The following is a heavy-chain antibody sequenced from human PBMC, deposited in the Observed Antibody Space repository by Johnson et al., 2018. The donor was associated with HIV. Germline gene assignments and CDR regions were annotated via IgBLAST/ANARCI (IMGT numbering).Heavy chain of an antibody. Sequence: QVQLVESGGGVVQPGRSLRLSCAASGFTFSSYAMHWVRQAPAKGLEWVAVISYDSSNKYYADSVKGRFTISRDNSKNTVFLQMDSLRGEDTAVYYCARDPGNGGRPFDAFDVWGQGTMVTVSS. D-gene: IGHD4-23*01. CDR2: ISYDSSNK. CDR1: GFTFSSYA. V-gene: IGHV3-30*04. J-gene: IGHJ3*01. CDR3: ARDPGNGGRPFDAFDV.